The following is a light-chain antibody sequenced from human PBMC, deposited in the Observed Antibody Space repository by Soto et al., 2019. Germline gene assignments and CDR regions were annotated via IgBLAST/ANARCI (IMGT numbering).Light chain of an antibody. CDR3: QQYNNWPPS. CDR1: QSVSSN. V-gene: IGKV3-15*01. CDR2: GAS. J-gene: IGKJ3*01. Sequence: EIVMTQSPATLSVSPGERATLSCRASQSVSSNLAWYQQKPGQAPRLLIYGASTRATGIPARFSGSGSGTECTLTISSLQYEDFAVYFCQQYNNWPPSCGPGTKVDIK.